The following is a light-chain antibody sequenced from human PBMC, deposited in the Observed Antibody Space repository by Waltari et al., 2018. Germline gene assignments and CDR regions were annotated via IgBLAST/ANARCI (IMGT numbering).Light chain of an antibody. CDR3: QQYYNTPPT. CDR1: HSLLYSANNEDY. CDR2: WAS. V-gene: IGKV4-1*01. Sequence: DIVMTQSPESLAVSLGERATINCTSSHSLLYSANNEDYLAWYQQKPGQPPNLLIYWASTRESGVPDRFSGGGSGTEFTLTISSLQAEDVALYYCQQYYNTPPTFGPETKVDIK. J-gene: IGKJ3*01.